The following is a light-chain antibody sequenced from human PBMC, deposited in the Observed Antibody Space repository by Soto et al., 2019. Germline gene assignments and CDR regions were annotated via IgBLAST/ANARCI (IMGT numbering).Light chain of an antibody. CDR1: SSDVGGYND. J-gene: IGLJ3*02. CDR3: SSYAGSNDWV. V-gene: IGLV2-8*01. Sequence: QSALTQPPSASGSPGQSVTISCTGTSSDVGGYNDVSWYQQHPGKAPKLMIFEVSKRPSGVPDRFSGSKSGNTASLTVSGLQAEDEADYYCSSYAGSNDWVFGGGTKVTVL. CDR2: EVS.